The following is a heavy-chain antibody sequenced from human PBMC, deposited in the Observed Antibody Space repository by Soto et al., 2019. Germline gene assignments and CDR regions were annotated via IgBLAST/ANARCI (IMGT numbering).Heavy chain of an antibody. V-gene: IGHV4-30-2*01. Sequence: PSETLSLTCAVSGGSISSGGYSWSWIRQPPGKGLEWIGYIYHSGSTYYNPSLKSRVTISVDRSKNQLSLKLSSVTAADTAVYYCVRGDCGGDCVGGYFQHWGQGTRVTVSS. D-gene: IGHD2-21*02. CDR1: GGSISSGGYS. CDR2: IYHSGST. CDR3: VRGDCGGDCVGGYFQH. J-gene: IGHJ1*01.